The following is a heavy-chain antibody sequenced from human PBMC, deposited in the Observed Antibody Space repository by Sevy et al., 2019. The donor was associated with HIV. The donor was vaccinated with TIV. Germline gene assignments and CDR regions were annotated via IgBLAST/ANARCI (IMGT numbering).Heavy chain of an antibody. V-gene: IGHV3-53*01. J-gene: IGHJ5*02. CDR3: ARETVGGYDP. Sequence: GGSLRLSCAASGFTVSNDYMSCVRQAPGKGLEWVSVIYSGGNTYYADSVKGRFTISRDNSKNMVYLQMNSLRAEDTAVYYCARETVGGYDPWGQGTLVTVSS. CDR2: IYSGGNT. CDR1: GFTVSNDY. D-gene: IGHD1-26*01.